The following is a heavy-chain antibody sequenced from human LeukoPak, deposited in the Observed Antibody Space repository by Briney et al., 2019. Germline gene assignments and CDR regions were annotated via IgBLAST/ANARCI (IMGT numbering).Heavy chain of an antibody. CDR3: ARERSDFWSGPLDY. D-gene: IGHD3-3*01. Sequence: SETLSLTCTVSGGSVSSGGYYGSWIRQPAGKGLGWIGRIYTSGSTNYNPSLKSRVTTSVDTSKNQCSLKLSSVTAADTAVYYCARERSDFWSGPLDYWGQGTLVTVSS. CDR2: IYTSGST. CDR1: GGSVSSGGYY. V-gene: IGHV4-61*02. J-gene: IGHJ4*02.